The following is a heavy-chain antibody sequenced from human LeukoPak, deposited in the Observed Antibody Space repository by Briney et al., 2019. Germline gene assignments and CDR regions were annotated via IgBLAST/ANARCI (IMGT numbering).Heavy chain of an antibody. CDR2: IYYSGST. J-gene: IGHJ4*02. V-gene: IGHV4-59*08. CDR3: ARGEWELLPFRSESYFDY. D-gene: IGHD1-26*01. CDR1: GGSISSYY. Sequence: SETLSLTCTVSGGSISSYYWSWIRQPPGKGLEWIGYIYYSGSTNYNPSLKSRVTISVDSSKNQFSLKLSSVTAADTAVYYCARGEWELLPFRSESYFDYWGQGTLVTVSS.